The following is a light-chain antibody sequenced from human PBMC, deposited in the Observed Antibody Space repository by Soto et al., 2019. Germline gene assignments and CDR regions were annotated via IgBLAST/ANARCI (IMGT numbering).Light chain of an antibody. J-gene: IGKJ1*01. Sequence: EIVLTQSPATLSLSPGTGATLSCRASQIVTSNYLAWYQQKPGQAPRLLIYGASSRATGIPDRFSGSGSGTDSTLTITRLEPEDFAVYYCHQYGSSSWTFGQGTKVDIK. CDR3: HQYGSSSWT. CDR2: GAS. V-gene: IGKV3-20*01. CDR1: QIVTSNY.